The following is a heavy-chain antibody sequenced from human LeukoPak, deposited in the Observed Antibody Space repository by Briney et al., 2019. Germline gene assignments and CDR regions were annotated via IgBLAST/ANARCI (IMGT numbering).Heavy chain of an antibody. CDR3: ARDTRVGYSYARGSFDY. CDR2: ISSSGSTI. Sequence: GGSLRLSCAASGFTFSSYEMNWVRQAPGKGLEWVSYISSSGSTIYYADSVKGRFTISRDNAKNSLYLQMNSLRAEDTAVYYCARDTRVGYSYARGSFDYWGQGTLVTVSS. J-gene: IGHJ4*02. D-gene: IGHD5-18*01. CDR1: GFTFSSYE. V-gene: IGHV3-48*03.